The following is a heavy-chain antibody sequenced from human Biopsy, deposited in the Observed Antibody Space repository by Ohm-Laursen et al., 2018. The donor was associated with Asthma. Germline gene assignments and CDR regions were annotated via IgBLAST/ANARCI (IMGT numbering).Heavy chain of an antibody. V-gene: IGHV3-30*18. Sequence: SLRLSCAASGTHFGSYNMHWARQAPGKGLEWVAVISYDGSNKYYADSVKGRFTISRDNSKNTLYLQMNSLRAEDTAVYYCAKDVGWELPQYYFDYWGQGTLVTVSS. D-gene: IGHD1-26*01. CDR2: ISYDGSNK. CDR3: AKDVGWELPQYYFDY. J-gene: IGHJ4*02. CDR1: GTHFGSYN.